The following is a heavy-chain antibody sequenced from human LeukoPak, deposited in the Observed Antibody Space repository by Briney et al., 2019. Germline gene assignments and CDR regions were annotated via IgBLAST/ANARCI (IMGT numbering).Heavy chain of an antibody. CDR1: GYTFTCYY. J-gene: IGHJ4*02. Sequence: ASVKVSCKASGYTFTCYYMHWVRQAPGQGLEWMGSINPNSGGTNYAQKFQGRVTMTRDTSISTAYMELSRLRSDDTAVYYCARDPPGFCSGGSCYTITTLDYGGQGPLVTAS. CDR2: INPNSGGT. CDR3: ARDPPGFCSGGSCYTITTLDY. D-gene: IGHD2-15*01. V-gene: IGHV1-2*02.